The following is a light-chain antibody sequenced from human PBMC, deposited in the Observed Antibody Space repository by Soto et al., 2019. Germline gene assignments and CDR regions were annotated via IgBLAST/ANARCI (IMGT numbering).Light chain of an antibody. CDR3: QQYGSSPIT. V-gene: IGKV3-20*01. Sequence: ENVLTQSPGTLSLSPGERATLSFMSSQSVSGSYLAWYQQKPGQAPRLLIYGASSRATGIPDRFSGSGSGTDFTLTISRLEPEDFAVYYCQQYGSSPITFGQGTRLEIK. CDR2: GAS. J-gene: IGKJ5*01. CDR1: QSVSGSY.